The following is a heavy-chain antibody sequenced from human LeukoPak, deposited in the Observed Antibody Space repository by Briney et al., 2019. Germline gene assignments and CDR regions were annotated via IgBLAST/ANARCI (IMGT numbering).Heavy chain of an antibody. Sequence: SETLSLTCAVYGGSFSGYYWSWIRQPPGKGLEWIGEINHSGSTNYNPSLKSRVTISVDTSKNQFSLKLSSVTAADTAVYYCARGSGSSYFDLWGQGTLVTVSS. V-gene: IGHV4-34*01. CDR3: ARGSGSSYFDL. J-gene: IGHJ4*02. D-gene: IGHD1-26*01. CDR2: INHSGST. CDR1: GGSFSGYY.